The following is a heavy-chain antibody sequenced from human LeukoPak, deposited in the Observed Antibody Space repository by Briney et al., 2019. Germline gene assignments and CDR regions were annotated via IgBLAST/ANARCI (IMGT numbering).Heavy chain of an antibody. CDR1: GFTFSNYW. CDR2: IKQDGSEK. V-gene: IGHV3-7*01. J-gene: IGHJ4*02. D-gene: IGHD1-26*01. CDR3: ARDLSPMSSGSYDRSYYFDY. Sequence: PGGSLRLSCAASGFTFSNYWMSWVRQAPGKGREWVANIKQDGSEKYVDSVRGRFTVSRDNADNSLYLQMNSLRAEDTAKYYCARDLSPMSSGSYDRSYYFDYWGQGTLVTVSS.